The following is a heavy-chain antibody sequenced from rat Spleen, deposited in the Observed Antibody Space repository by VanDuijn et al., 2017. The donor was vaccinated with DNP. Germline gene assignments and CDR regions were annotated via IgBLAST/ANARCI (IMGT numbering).Heavy chain of an antibody. J-gene: IGHJ4*01. D-gene: IGHD1-9*01. Sequence: EVQLVESGGGLVQPGRSLKLSCAASGFTFSDYAMAWVRQAPKKGLEWVTTISYDGGNTYYRDSVKGRFTISRDNAKSTLYLQMDSLRSEETATYYCARHAYGYSLNYAMDAWGQGASVTVSS. CDR1: GFTFSDYA. CDR3: ARHAYGYSLNYAMDA. V-gene: IGHV5-7*01. CDR2: ISYDGGNT.